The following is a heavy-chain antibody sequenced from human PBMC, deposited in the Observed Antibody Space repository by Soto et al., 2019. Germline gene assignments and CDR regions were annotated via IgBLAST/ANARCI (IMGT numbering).Heavy chain of an antibody. D-gene: IGHD1-26*01. J-gene: IGHJ4*02. V-gene: IGHV1-18*04. CDR3: ARQYSGAYYIY. CDR1: GYPFTTYG. Sequence: ASVKVSCKASGYPFTTYGINWVRQAPGQGLEWMGWINIYNGDTNYAEKVQGRVTMSTDTSTTTAYMELRSLTSDDTAVYYCARQYSGAYYIYWGQGTLVTVSS. CDR2: INIYNGDT.